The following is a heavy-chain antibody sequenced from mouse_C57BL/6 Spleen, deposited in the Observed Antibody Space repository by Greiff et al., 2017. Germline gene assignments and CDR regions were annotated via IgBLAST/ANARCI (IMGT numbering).Heavy chain of an antibody. CDR1: GYTFTDYN. CDR3: ARRDGKRAMDY. J-gene: IGHJ4*01. D-gene: IGHD2-1*01. Sequence: EVKLVESGPELVKPGASVKIPCKASGYTFTDYNMDWVKQSHGKSLEWIGDINPNNGGTIYNQKFKGKATLTVDKSSSTAYMELRSLTSEDTAVYYCARRDGKRAMDYWGQGTSVTVSS. CDR2: INPNNGGT. V-gene: IGHV1-18*01.